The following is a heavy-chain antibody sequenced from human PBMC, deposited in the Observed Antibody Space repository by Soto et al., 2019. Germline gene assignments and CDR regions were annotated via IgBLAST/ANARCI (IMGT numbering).Heavy chain of an antibody. CDR1: GFTFSSYG. J-gene: IGHJ5*02. Sequence: GGSLRLSCAASGFTFSSYGMHWVRQAPGKGLEWVAVISYDRSNKYYADSVKGRFTISRDNSKNTLYLQMNSLRAEDTAVYYCAKLGSGDKYNWFDPWGQGTLVTVSS. CDR2: ISYDRSNK. CDR3: AKLGSGDKYNWFDP. D-gene: IGHD2-15*01. V-gene: IGHV3-30*18.